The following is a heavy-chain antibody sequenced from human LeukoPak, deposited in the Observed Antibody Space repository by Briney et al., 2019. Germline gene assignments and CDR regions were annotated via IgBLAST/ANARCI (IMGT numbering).Heavy chain of an antibody. Sequence: PGGSLRLSCAASGFTFSSYWMSWVRQAPGKGLEWVANIKQDGSEKYYVDSVKGRFTISRDNSKNTLYLQMNSLRPEDTAVYYCAKGHGVVPGTMNLWGQGTLVTVSS. J-gene: IGHJ5*02. D-gene: IGHD3-22*01. CDR3: AKGHGVVPGTMNL. CDR2: IKQDGSEK. V-gene: IGHV3-7*01. CDR1: GFTFSSYW.